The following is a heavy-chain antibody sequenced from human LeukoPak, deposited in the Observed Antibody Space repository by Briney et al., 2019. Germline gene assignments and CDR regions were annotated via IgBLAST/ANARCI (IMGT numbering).Heavy chain of an antibody. CDR2: MYTSGST. J-gene: IGHJ4*02. CDR3: ARDYYDSSGHNYFDY. V-gene: IGHV4-4*07. CDR1: GGSISSYY. Sequence: SETLSLTCTVSGGSISSYYWSWIRQPAGKGLEWIGRMYTSGSTNYNPSLKSRVTMSVDTSKNQFSLKLSSVTAADTAVYYCARDYYDSSGHNYFDYWGQGTLVTVSS. D-gene: IGHD3-22*01.